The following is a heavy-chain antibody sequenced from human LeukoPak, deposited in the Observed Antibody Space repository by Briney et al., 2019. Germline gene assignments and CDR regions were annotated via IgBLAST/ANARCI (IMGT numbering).Heavy chain of an antibody. CDR2: MNPNSGNT. J-gene: IGHJ4*02. D-gene: IGHD3-10*01. CDR1: GYTFTSYD. CDR3: ARVWSRVRGVITIGY. V-gene: IGHV1-8*01. Sequence: APVKVSCKTSGYTFTSYDINWVRQATGQGLEWMGWMNPNSGNTGYAQKFQCRVTMTRNTSISTAYMELSSLRSEDTAVYYCARVWSRVRGVITIGYWGQGTLVTVSS.